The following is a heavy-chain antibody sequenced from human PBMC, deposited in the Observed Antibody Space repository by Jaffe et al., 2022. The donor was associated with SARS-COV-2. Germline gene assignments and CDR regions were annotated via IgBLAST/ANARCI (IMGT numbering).Heavy chain of an antibody. J-gene: IGHJ4*02. CDR2: IWYDGNRK. CDR3: ARDLDTSSHYGILG. CDR1: GFTFSSYG. V-gene: IGHV3-33*01. Sequence: QVQLVESGGGVVQPGRSLRLSCAASGFTFSSYGMHWVRQAPGKGLEWVAVIWYDGNRKYYADSVKGRFTISRDTSKNTLYLQMNSLRAEDAAVYYCARDLDTSSHYGILGWGQGTPVTVSS. D-gene: IGHD2-2*01.